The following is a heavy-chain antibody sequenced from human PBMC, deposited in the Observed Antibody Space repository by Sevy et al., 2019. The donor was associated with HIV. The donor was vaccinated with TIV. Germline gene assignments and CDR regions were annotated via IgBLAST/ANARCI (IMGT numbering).Heavy chain of an antibody. D-gene: IGHD3-3*01. Sequence: GGSLRLSCAASGFTVSSYSMNWVRQAPGKGLEWVSSISSSSSYIYYADSVKGRFTISRDNAKNSLYLQMNSLRAEDTAVYYCARRGSGYHAFDIWGQGTMVTVSS. CDR2: ISSSSSYI. J-gene: IGHJ3*02. CDR3: ARRGSGYHAFDI. V-gene: IGHV3-21*01. CDR1: GFTVSSYS.